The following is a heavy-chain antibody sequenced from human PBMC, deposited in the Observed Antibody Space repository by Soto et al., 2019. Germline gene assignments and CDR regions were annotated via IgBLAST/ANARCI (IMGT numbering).Heavy chain of an antibody. J-gene: IGHJ3*02. CDR3: AREPVANDAFDI. D-gene: IGHD6-19*01. CDR2: IYSGGST. Sequence: GALRLSCAASGFTVSSNYMSWVRQAPGKGLEWVSVIYSGGSTYYADSVKGRFTISRDNSKNTLYLQMNSLRAEDTAVYYCAREPVANDAFDIWGQGTMVTVSS. CDR1: GFTVSSNY. V-gene: IGHV3-66*01.